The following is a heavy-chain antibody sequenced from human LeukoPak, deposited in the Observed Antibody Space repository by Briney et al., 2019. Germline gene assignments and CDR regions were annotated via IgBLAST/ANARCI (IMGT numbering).Heavy chain of an antibody. V-gene: IGHV3-30*04. Sequence: PGRSLRLSCAASGFTFSSYAMHWGRQAPGKGLEWVAVISYDGSNKYYADSVKGRFTISRDNSKNTLYLQMNSLRAEDTAVYYCARERDGSYYLNFDYWGQGTLVTVSS. D-gene: IGHD1-26*01. CDR1: GFTFSSYA. CDR2: ISYDGSNK. J-gene: IGHJ4*02. CDR3: ARERDGSYYLNFDY.